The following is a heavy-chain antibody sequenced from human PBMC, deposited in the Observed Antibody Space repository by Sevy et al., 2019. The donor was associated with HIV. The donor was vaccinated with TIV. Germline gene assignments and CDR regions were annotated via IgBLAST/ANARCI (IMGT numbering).Heavy chain of an antibody. D-gene: IGHD4-17*01. CDR3: ARPRANYVDHYFFYAMDV. CDR2: ISYDGSDK. J-gene: IGHJ6*02. Sequence: GGSLRLSCAASGFAFSNYYAMHWVRQAPGKGLEWVALISYDGSDKYYADSVKGRFTISRDNFKNTLFLQMNSLATEETAGYYWARPRANYVDHYFFYAMDVWGQGTTVTVSS. V-gene: IGHV3-30-3*01. CDR1: GFAFSNYYA.